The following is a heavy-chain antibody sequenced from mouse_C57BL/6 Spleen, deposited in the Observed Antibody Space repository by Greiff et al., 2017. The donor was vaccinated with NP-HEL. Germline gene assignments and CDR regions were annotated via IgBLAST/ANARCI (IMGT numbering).Heavy chain of an antibody. Sequence: EVKVVESGGGLVKPGGSLKLSCAASGFTFSSYAMSWVRQTPEKRLEWVATISDGGSYTYYPDNVKGRFTISRDNAKNNLYLQMSHLKSEDTAMYYCARDGLRGGYFDYWGQGTTLTVSS. D-gene: IGHD1-1*01. CDR3: ARDGLRGGYFDY. CDR2: ISDGGSYT. J-gene: IGHJ2*01. V-gene: IGHV5-4*01. CDR1: GFTFSSYA.